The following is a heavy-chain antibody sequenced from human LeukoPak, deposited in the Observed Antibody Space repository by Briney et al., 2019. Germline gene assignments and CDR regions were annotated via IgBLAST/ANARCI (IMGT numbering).Heavy chain of an antibody. CDR1: GGSISSGDYY. CDR2: IYYSGST. V-gene: IGHV4-30-4*02. CDR3: ARDVVAATGENWFDP. Sequence: PSETLSLTCTVSGGSISSGDYYWSWIRQPPGKGLEWIGYIYYSGSTYYNPSLKSRVTISVDTSKNQFSLKLSSVTAADTAVYYCARDVVAATGENWFDPWGQGTLVTVSS. J-gene: IGHJ5*02. D-gene: IGHD2-15*01.